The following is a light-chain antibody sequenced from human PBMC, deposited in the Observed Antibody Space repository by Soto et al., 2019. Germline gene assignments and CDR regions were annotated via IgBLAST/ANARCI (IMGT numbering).Light chain of an antibody. CDR2: DAS. CDR1: QTVETNY. V-gene: IGKV3-20*01. J-gene: IGKJ1*01. Sequence: EIVLPQSPGTLSLSPGDRDTLACRASQTVETNYLAWYQQKPGQAPRLLVDDASRRAAGIPDRFSGSGSRTDCTLPISRLEPEDFAVYYCQQCATSPRTFGQGTQVAVK. CDR3: QQCATSPRT.